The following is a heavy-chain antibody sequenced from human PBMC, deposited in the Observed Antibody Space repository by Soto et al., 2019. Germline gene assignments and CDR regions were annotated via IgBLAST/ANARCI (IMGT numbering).Heavy chain of an antibody. CDR3: ARDRGYYDSSGRIGVGNDAFDI. Sequence: SETLSLTCAVYGGSFSGYYWTWIRQPPGTGLEGIGEINHSGSTNYNPSLKSRVTISVDTSKNQFSLKLTSVTAADTAVYYCARDRGYYDSSGRIGVGNDAFDIWGQGTMVT. V-gene: IGHV4-34*01. CDR1: GGSFSGYY. D-gene: IGHD3-22*01. CDR2: INHSGST. J-gene: IGHJ3*02.